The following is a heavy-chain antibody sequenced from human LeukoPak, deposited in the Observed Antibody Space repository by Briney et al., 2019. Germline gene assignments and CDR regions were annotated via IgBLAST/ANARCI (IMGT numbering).Heavy chain of an antibody. CDR1: GFTFSSDS. J-gene: IGHJ4*02. CDR2: ISTISSNI. Sequence: GGSLRPSCAASGFTFSSDSMNWVSQAPGKWLGWVSSISTISSNIYYADSMKGRFTISRDNDKTSMYLQMNSLRAEDTAVYYCARDLYGSGRYQRDYWGQGTLVTVSS. V-gene: IGHV3-21*01. D-gene: IGHD3-10*01. CDR3: ARDLYGSGRYQRDY.